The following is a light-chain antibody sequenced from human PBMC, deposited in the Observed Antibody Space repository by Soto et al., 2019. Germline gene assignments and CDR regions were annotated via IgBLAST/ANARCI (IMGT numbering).Light chain of an antibody. Sequence: QAVVTQPPSVSGAPGQRVTISCSGSSSNIGAGYDVHWYQHLPGTAPKLIIYDSTKRPSGVPDRISGSKSGTSASLAITGLQADDEADYYCQSYDSSLSGVVFGGGTKLTVL. J-gene: IGLJ2*01. CDR1: SSNIGAGYD. CDR2: DST. CDR3: QSYDSSLSGVV. V-gene: IGLV1-40*01.